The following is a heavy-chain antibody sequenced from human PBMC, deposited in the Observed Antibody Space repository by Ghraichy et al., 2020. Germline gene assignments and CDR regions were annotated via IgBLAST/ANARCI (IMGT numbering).Heavy chain of an antibody. V-gene: IGHV4-34*01. CDR3: ARGLSMYYYGSGTD. J-gene: IGHJ4*02. CDR1: GGSFSGYY. D-gene: IGHD3-10*01. CDR2: INHSGST. Sequence: SETLSLTCAVYGGSFSGYYWSWIRQPPGKGLEWIGEINHSGSTNYNPSLKSRVTISVDTSKNQFSLKLSSVTAADTAVYYCARGLSMYYYGSGTDWGQGTLVTVSS.